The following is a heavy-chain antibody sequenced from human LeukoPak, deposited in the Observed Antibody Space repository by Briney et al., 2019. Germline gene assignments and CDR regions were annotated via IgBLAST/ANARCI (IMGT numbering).Heavy chain of an antibody. CDR3: AKDPIFSGSYGVFDY. CDR2: IIDSGNSI. D-gene: IGHD1-26*01. V-gene: IGHV3-23*01. J-gene: IGHJ4*02. Sequence: GGSLRLSCAASGFTVSSNYMSWVRQAPGKGLEWVSTIIDSGNSIYYADSAEGRFTISRDNSKNTLYLQMNSLRAGDTAVYYCAKDPIFSGSYGVFDYWGLGTLVTVSS. CDR1: GFTVSSNY.